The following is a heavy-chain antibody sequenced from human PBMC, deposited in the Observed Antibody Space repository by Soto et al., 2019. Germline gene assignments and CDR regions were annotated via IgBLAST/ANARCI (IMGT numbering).Heavy chain of an antibody. CDR1: GFSLSTSGMC. CDR3: VRIRSGYSPSSYDYGMDV. J-gene: IGHJ6*02. D-gene: IGHD3-3*01. V-gene: IGHV2-70*01. CDR2: IDWEDNK. Sequence: SGPTLVNPTQPLMLTCNVSGFSLSTSGMCVTWIRQPPGKALEWLALIDWEDNKIYSTPLKSRLNLSKDTSKNQLVLTMTDMDPVDTATYYCVRIRSGYSPSSYDYGMDVWGQGTTVTVSS.